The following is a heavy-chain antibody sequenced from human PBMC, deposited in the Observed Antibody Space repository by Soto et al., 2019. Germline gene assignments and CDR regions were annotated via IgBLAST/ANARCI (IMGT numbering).Heavy chain of an antibody. D-gene: IGHD7-27*01. J-gene: IGHJ4*02. CDR2: ITGRGTTK. V-gene: IGHV3-23*01. CDR3: AKGVTGGDS. Sequence: EVQLLESGGGLVQPGGSLRLSCAASGFPFDNIDMNWVRQAPGKGLEWVSGITGRGTTKYYVDSVKGRFTISRDNPKNTLYLQMNSLRVEDTAIYHCAKGVTGGDSWGQGTLVTVSS. CDR1: GFPFDNID.